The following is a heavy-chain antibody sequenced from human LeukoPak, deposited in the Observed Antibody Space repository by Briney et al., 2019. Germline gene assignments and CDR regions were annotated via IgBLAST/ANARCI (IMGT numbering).Heavy chain of an antibody. Sequence: PGGSLRLSCAASGFTFSSYEMNWVRQAPGRGLEWVSLIYSGGSTYYADSVKGRFTISRDNSKNTLYLQMNSLRAEDTALYYCAKDYGSGNRGAFDIWGQGTMVTVSS. V-gene: IGHV3-53*05. CDR2: IYSGGST. CDR1: GFTFSSYE. J-gene: IGHJ3*02. D-gene: IGHD3-10*01. CDR3: AKDYGSGNRGAFDI.